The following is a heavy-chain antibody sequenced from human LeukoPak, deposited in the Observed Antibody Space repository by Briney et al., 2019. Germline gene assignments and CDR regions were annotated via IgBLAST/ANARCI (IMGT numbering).Heavy chain of an antibody. V-gene: IGHV4-30-4*08. J-gene: IGHJ5*02. CDR3: ARDYGSGSNNWFDP. CDR1: GGSFSGYY. CDR2: IYYSGST. Sequence: SETLSLTRAVYGGSFSGYYWSWIRQPPGKGLEWIGYIYYSGSTYYNPSLKSRVTISVDTSKNQFSLKLSSVTAADTAVYYCARDYGSGSNNWFDPWGQGTLVTVSS. D-gene: IGHD3-10*01.